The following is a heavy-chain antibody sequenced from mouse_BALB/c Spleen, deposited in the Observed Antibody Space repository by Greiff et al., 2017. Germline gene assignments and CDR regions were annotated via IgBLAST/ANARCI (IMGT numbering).Heavy chain of an antibody. CDR2: IDPANGNT. V-gene: IGHV14-3*02. J-gene: IGHJ3*01. Sequence: EVQLKESGAELVKPGASVKLSCTASGFNIKDTYMHWVKQRPEQGLEWIGRIDPANGNTKYDPKFQGKATITADTSSNTAYLQLSSLTSEDTAVYYCGDGTFAYWGQGTLVTVSA. D-gene: IGHD2-13*01. CDR1: GFNIKDTY. CDR3: GDGTFAY.